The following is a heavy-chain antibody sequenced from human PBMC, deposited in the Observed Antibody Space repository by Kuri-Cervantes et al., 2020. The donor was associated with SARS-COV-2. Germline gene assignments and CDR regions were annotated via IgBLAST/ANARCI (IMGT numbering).Heavy chain of an antibody. Sequence: SETLSLTCTVSGGSISSGDYYWSWIRQPPGKGLEWIGYIYYSGSTYYNPSLKSRVTISVDTSKNQFSLKLSSVTAADTAVYYCAREATGELAGYYYMDVWGKGTTVTVSS. CDR1: GGSISSGDYY. CDR3: AREATGELAGYYYMDV. D-gene: IGHD1-26*01. CDR2: IYYSGST. V-gene: IGHV4-30-4*08. J-gene: IGHJ6*03.